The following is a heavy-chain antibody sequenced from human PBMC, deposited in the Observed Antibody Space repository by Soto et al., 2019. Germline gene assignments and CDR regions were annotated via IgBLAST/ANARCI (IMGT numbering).Heavy chain of an antibody. CDR2: IYPADSDT. Sequence: LNISCKVSGYSFVNYWIGWVRQMPGKGLEWMGIIYPADSDTRYSPSFQGQVTISADKSINTAYLQWSSLQASDTDTYYCARSRIIGMTWSFDPWGQGTPVTVSA. J-gene: IGHJ5*02. V-gene: IGHV5-51*01. CDR1: GYSFVNYW. D-gene: IGHD1-20*01. CDR3: ARSRIIGMTWSFDP.